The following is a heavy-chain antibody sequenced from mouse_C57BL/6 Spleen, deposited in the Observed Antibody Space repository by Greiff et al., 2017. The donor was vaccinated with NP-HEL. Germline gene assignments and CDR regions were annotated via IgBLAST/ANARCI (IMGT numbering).Heavy chain of an antibody. V-gene: IGHV1-52*01. D-gene: IGHD1-1*01. CDR1: GYTFTSYW. CDR3: ARTDGITTVVYWYFDV. CDR2: IDPSDSET. Sequence: QVQLKQPGAELVRPGSSVKLSCKASGYTFTSYWMHWVKQRPIQGLEWIGNIDPSDSETHSNQKFKEKATLTVDKSSSTAYMQLSSLTSEDSAVYYCARTDGITTVVYWYFDVWGTGTTVTVSS. J-gene: IGHJ1*03.